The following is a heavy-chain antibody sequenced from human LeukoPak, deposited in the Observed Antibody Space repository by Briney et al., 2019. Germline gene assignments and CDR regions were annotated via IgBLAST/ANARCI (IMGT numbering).Heavy chain of an antibody. CDR1: GGSISSYY. V-gene: IGHV4-59*01. Sequence: SETLSLTCTVSGGSISSYYWSWIRQPPGKGLEWIGYIYYSGSTNYNPSLKSRVTISVDTSKNQFSLKLSSVTAADTAVYYCARDRRDGYLNAFDIWGQGTMVTVSS. D-gene: IGHD5-24*01. J-gene: IGHJ3*02. CDR3: ARDRRDGYLNAFDI. CDR2: IYYSGST.